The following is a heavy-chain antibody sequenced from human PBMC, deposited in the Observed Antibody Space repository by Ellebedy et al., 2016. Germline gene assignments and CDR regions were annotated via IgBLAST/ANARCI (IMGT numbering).Heavy chain of an antibody. V-gene: IGHV3-30*04. Sequence: GESLKISCAASGVTFSNYTMHWVRQAPGTGLEWVAVLSYDGSHKYYADSVKGRFTISRDSSKNMLYLQMNSLRAEDTAVYYCVCQGIPNYWGQGTLVTVSS. CDR2: LSYDGSHK. J-gene: IGHJ4*02. CDR3: VCQGIPNY. D-gene: IGHD2-21*01. CDR1: GVTFSNYT.